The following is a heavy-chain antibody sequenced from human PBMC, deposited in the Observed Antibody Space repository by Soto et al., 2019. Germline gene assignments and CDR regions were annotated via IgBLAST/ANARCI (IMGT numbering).Heavy chain of an antibody. CDR1: GGSFSGYY. V-gene: IGHV4-34*01. CDR3: ARRYDFWSGYYTLYYYYYGMDV. Sequence: KASETLSLTCAVYGGSFSGYYWSWIRQPPGKGLEWIGEINHSGSTNYNPSLKSRVTISVDTSKNQFSLKLSSVTAADTAVYYCARRYDFWSGYYTLYYYYYGMDVWGQGTTVTVSS. D-gene: IGHD3-3*01. CDR2: INHSGST. J-gene: IGHJ6*02.